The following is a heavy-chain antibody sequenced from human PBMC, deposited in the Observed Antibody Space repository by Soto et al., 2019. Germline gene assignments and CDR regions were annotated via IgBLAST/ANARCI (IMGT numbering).Heavy chain of an antibody. CDR1: GFTFSSYG. V-gene: IGHV3-33*01. CDR2: IWYDGSNK. CDR3: ARDLLVGATTRLGPNKIDS. D-gene: IGHD1-26*01. Sequence: PGGSLRLTCAASGFTFSSYGMHWVRQAPGKGLEWVAVIWYDGSNKYYADSVKGRFTISRDNSKNTLYLQMNSLRAEDTAVYYCARDLLVGATTRLGPNKIDSWGQGTLVTVPQ. J-gene: IGHJ4*02.